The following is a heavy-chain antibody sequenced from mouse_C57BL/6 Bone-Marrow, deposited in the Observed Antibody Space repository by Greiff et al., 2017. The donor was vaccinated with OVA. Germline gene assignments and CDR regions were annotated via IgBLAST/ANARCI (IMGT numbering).Heavy chain of an antibody. V-gene: IGHV2-2*01. CDR1: GFSLTSYG. CDR2: IWRGGST. Sequence: QVQLKQSGPGLVQPSQSLSITCTVSGFSLTSYGVHWVRQSPGKGLEWLGVIWRGGSTDYNAAFISRLSISKDNPKSQVFFKMNSLQADDTAIYYCARRGYWYFDVWGTGTTVTVSS. CDR3: ARRGYWYFDV. J-gene: IGHJ1*03.